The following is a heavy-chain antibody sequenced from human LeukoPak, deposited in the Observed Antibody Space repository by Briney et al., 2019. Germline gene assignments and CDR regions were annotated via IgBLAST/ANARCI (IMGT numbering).Heavy chain of an antibody. CDR3: AKVNGVGATDGGDYFDY. Sequence: GGTLRLSCAASGFTFSSYGLSWVRQAPGKGLEWVSGITGSGDSTFHADSVKGRFTISRDNSKNTLYLQMNSLRAEDTALYYCAKVNGVGATDGGDYFDYWGQGTLVTVSS. CDR2: ITGSGDST. CDR1: GFTFSSYG. V-gene: IGHV3-23*01. J-gene: IGHJ4*02. D-gene: IGHD1-26*01.